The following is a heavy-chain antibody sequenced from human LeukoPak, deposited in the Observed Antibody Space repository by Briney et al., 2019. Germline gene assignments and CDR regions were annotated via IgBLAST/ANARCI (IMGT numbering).Heavy chain of an antibody. Sequence: ASVKVSCKTSGYTFSTYYMHRVRQAPGQGLEWLGIIHPTDGSTSYTQTIQGRVTMTRDTATGTVYLELSSLRSEDTAVYWCARANGGGLDYWGQGTLITVSS. CDR1: GYTFSTYY. V-gene: IGHV1-46*01. CDR2: IHPTDGST. CDR3: ARANGGGLDY. J-gene: IGHJ4*02. D-gene: IGHD3-10*01.